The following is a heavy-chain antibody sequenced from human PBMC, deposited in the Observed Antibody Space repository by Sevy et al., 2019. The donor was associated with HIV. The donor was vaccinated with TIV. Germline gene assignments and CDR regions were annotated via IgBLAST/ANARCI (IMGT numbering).Heavy chain of an antibody. J-gene: IGHJ4*02. CDR2: IKSKTDGGTP. D-gene: IGHD5-12*01. Sequence: GGSLRLSCAASGFTFSNAWMSWVRQAPGKGLEWVGRIKSKTDGGTPDYAAPVKGRFTISRDDSKNTLYLQMNSLKTEDTAVYYCTTDRDGYNYYFDYWGQGTLVTVSS. V-gene: IGHV3-15*01. CDR3: TTDRDGYNYYFDY. CDR1: GFTFSNAW.